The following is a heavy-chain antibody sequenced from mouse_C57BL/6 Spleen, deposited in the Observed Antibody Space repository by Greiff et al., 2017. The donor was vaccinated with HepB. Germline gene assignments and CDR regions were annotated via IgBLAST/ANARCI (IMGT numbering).Heavy chain of an antibody. CDR2: INPNNGGT. V-gene: IGHV1-26*01. Sequence: EVQLQQSGPELVKPGASVKISCKASGYTFTDYYMNWVKQSHGKSLEWIGDINPNNGGTSYNQKFKGKATLTVDKSSSTAYMELRSLTSEDSAVYYVARGDYDYAMDYWGQGTSVTVSS. CDR3: ARGDYDYAMDY. CDR1: GYTFTDYY. D-gene: IGHD1-1*01. J-gene: IGHJ4*01.